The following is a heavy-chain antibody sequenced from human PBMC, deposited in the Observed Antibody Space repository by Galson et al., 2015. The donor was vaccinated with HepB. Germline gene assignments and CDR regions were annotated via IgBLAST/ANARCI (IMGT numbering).Heavy chain of an antibody. V-gene: IGHV6-1*01. CDR2: TYYRSKWYI. Sequence: ISGDSVSSHSAGWTWIRQSPSRGLEWLGRTYYRSKWYIDYAVSVKGRITINPDTSKNQVSLRLTSVTPEDTAVYYCSRGGLVKAARGGLAWLDPWGQGTLVTVSS. CDR1: GDSVSSHSAG. CDR3: SRGGLVKAARGGLAWLDP. D-gene: IGHD6-6*01. J-gene: IGHJ5*02.